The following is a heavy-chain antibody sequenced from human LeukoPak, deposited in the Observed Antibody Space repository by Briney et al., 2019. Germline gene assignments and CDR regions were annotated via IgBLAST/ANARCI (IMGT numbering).Heavy chain of an antibody. J-gene: IGHJ4*02. CDR1: GFTFSRSA. CDR3: VKGRISEDGLDF. CDR2: ISSSGNT. Sequence: GGSLRLSCAASGFTFSRSAMTWVRQTPGKGLDWVSSISSSGNTYYADSVKGRFTISRDNSKNMLYLRMNSLRAEDTAVYYCVKGRISEDGLDFWGQGTLVTVSS. V-gene: IGHV3-23*01. D-gene: IGHD6-13*01.